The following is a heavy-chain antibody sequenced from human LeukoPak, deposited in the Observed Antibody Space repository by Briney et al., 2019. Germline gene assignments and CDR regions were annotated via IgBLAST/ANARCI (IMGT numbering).Heavy chain of an antibody. CDR3: ARRGSQLNFDY. D-gene: IGHD5-18*01. V-gene: IGHV1-46*01. CDR2: INSNGGST. J-gene: IGHJ4*02. Sequence: ASVKVSCKASGYTFTSCCMHWVRQAPGQGLEWMGIINSNGGSTSYAQKFQGRVTMTRDTSTSTVYMDLSSLRSEDTAVYYCARRGSQLNFDYWGQGTLVIVSS. CDR1: GYTFTSCC.